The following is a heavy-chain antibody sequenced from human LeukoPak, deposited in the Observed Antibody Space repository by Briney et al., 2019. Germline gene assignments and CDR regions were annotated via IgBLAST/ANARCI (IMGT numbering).Heavy chain of an antibody. CDR2: INPSGGST. V-gene: IGHV1-46*01. CDR3: ARDGHGEQLVSYYFDY. J-gene: IGHJ4*02. CDR1: GYTFTSYY. D-gene: IGHD6-6*01. Sequence: ASVKVSCKASGYTFTSYYMHWVRQAPGQGLEWMGIINPSGGSTSYAQKFQGRVTMTRDTSTSTVYMELSSLRSEDTAVYYCARDGHGEQLVSYYFDYWGQGTLVTVSS.